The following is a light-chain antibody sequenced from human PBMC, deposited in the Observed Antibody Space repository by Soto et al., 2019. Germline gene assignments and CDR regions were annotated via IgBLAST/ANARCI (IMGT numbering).Light chain of an antibody. CDR1: QSISTN. Sequence: EIVLTQSPATLSVSPGERATLSCRASQSISTNLAWFQQKPGQAPRLLIYAASPRATDIPARFSGSGSGTEFTLTISSLQSEDFAVYYCQQCNSRPPCTFGQGTRLDIK. V-gene: IGKV3D-15*01. J-gene: IGKJ5*01. CDR3: QQCNSRPPCT. CDR2: AAS.